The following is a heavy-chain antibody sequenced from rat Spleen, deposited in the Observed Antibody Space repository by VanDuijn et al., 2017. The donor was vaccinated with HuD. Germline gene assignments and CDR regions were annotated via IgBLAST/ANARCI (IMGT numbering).Heavy chain of an antibody. D-gene: IGHD1-9*01. CDR1: GFTFNNYW. CDR2: ITNTGGST. Sequence: EVQLVESGGGLVQPGRSLRLSCVASGFTFNNYWMTWVRQAPGKGLEWVASITNTGGSTYYPDSVKGRFTISRDNAKSTLYLRMNSLRSEDTATYYCAKRAYYGYTHYFDSWGQGVMVTVSS. V-gene: IGHV5-31*01. CDR3: AKRAYYGYTHYFDS. J-gene: IGHJ2*01.